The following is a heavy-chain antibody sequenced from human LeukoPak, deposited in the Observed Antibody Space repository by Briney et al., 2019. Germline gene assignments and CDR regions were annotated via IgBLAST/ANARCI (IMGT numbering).Heavy chain of an antibody. J-gene: IGHJ4*02. CDR3: ARGYSYGFPVDY. Sequence: SETLSLTCTVSGGSISSYYWSWIRQPPGKGLEWIGYIYTSGSTNYNPSLKSRVTISVDTSKNQFSLKLSSVTAADTAVCYCARGYSYGFPVDYWGQGTLVTVSS. CDR2: IYTSGST. V-gene: IGHV4-4*09. D-gene: IGHD5-18*01. CDR1: GGSISSYY.